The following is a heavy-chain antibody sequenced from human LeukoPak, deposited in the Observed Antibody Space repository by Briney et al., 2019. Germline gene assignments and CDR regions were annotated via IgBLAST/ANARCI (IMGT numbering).Heavy chain of an antibody. D-gene: IGHD2-15*01. CDR2: ISAYNGNT. CDR3: ARDTTYCSGGSCYSASMGD. Sequence: ASVKVSCKASGYTFTSYGISWVRQAPGQGLEWMGWISAYNGNTNYAQKLQGRVTMTTDTSTSTAYMELRSLRSEDTAVYYCARDTTYCSGGSCYSASMGDWGQGTLVTVSS. V-gene: IGHV1-18*01. CDR1: GYTFTSYG. J-gene: IGHJ4*02.